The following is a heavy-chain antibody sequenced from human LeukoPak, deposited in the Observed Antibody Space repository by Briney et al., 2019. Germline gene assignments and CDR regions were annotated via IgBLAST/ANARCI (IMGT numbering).Heavy chain of an antibody. Sequence: GGSLRLSCAAAGFTFSSYAMTWVRQAPGKGLEWVSAISGSGGTTYYADSVKGRFTISRDNSKNTLYLQMNSLRAEDTAVYYCAKGTGMAARRTNLDYWGQGTLVTVSS. CDR1: GFTFSSYA. D-gene: IGHD6-6*01. V-gene: IGHV3-23*01. J-gene: IGHJ4*02. CDR2: ISGSGGTT. CDR3: AKGTGMAARRTNLDY.